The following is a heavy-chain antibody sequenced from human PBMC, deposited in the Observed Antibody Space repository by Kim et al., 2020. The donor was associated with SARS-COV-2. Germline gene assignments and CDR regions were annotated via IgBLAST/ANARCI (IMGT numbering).Heavy chain of an antibody. J-gene: IGHJ4*02. V-gene: IGHV3-7*03. Sequence: GGSLRLSCAASGFTFSRSWMSWVRQAPGKGLEWVANIKEDGNEKFYVDSVKGRFTISRDNAKNSLYLQMDSLRAEDTAVYYCARHDGSTGRSAYRASVGWGQGTLVTVSS. D-gene: IGHD3-22*01. CDR1: GFTFSRSW. CDR2: IKEDGNEK. CDR3: ARHDGSTGRSAYRASVG.